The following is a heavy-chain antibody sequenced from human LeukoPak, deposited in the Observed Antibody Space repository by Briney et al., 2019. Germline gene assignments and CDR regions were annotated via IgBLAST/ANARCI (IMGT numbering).Heavy chain of an antibody. CDR1: GESVCSNSAA. D-gene: IGHD4-17*01. CDR3: ARGATPDYGDYGFDY. CDR2: TYYRSKWYN. Sequence: SQTLSLTCAISGESVCSNSAAGNWIRQSPSRGLEWLGRTYYRSKWYNDYAVSVKSRITINPDTSKNQFSLQLNSVTPEDTAVYYCARGATPDYGDYGFDYWGQGTLVTVSS. J-gene: IGHJ4*02. V-gene: IGHV6-1*01.